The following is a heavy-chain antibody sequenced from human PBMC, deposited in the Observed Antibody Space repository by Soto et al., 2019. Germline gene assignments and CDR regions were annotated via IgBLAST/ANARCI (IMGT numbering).Heavy chain of an antibody. CDR3: ARDRAAAGGIDP. J-gene: IGHJ5*02. CDR2: IYYSGST. V-gene: IGHV4-59*01. Sequence: SETLSLTCTVSGGSISSYYWSWIRQPPGKGLEWIGYIYYSGSTNYNPSPKSRVTISVDTSKNQFSLKLSSVTAADTAVYYCARDRAAAGGIDPWGQGTLVTVSS. D-gene: IGHD6-13*01. CDR1: GGSISSYY.